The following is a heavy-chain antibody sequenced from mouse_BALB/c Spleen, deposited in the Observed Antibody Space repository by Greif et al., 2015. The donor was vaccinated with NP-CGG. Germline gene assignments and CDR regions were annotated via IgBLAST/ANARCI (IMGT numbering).Heavy chain of an antibody. CDR3: ARDSYAMDY. CDR2: ISDGGSYT. J-gene: IGHJ4*01. Sequence: DVKLQESGGGLVKPGGSLKLSCAASGFTFSDYYMYWVRQTPEKRLEWVATISDGGSYTYYPDSVKGRFTISRDNAKNNLYLQMSSLKSEDTAMYYCARDSYAMDYWGQGTSVTVSS. V-gene: IGHV5-4*02. CDR1: GFTFSDYY.